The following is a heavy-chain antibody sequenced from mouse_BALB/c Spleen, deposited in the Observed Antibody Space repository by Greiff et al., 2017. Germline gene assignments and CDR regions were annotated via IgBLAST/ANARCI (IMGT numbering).Heavy chain of an antibody. D-gene: IGHD2-10*02. CDR1: GYSITSDYA. CDR3: AREYGNYDYAMDY. V-gene: IGHV3-2*02. J-gene: IGHJ4*01. CDR2: ISYSGST. Sequence: DVQLQESGPGLVKPSQSLSLTCTVTGYSITSDYAWNWIRQFPGNKLEWMGYISYSGSTSYNPSLKSRISITRDTSKNQFFLQLNSVTTEDTATYYCAREYGNYDYAMDYWGQGTSVTVSS.